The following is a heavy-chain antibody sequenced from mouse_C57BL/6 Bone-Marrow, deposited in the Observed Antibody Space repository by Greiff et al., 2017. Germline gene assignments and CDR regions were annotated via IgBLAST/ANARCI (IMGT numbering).Heavy chain of an antibody. CDR2: ISAGGSYT. CDR1: GFTFSSYA. Sequence: EVMLVESGGGLVKPGGSLKLSCAASGFTFSSYAMSWVRQTPEKRLEWVATISAGGSYTYYPDKVKGRFTISRDNTKNNLYLPLSHLKSEDTAMYYCARVTGTFDYWGQGTTLTVSS. D-gene: IGHD4-1*01. V-gene: IGHV5-4*03. J-gene: IGHJ2*01. CDR3: ARVTGTFDY.